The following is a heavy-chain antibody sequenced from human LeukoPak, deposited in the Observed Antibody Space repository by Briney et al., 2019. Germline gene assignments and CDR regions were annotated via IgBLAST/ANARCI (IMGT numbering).Heavy chain of an antibody. J-gene: IGHJ3*02. CDR3: ASAQTGYSSHEAFDI. Sequence: GASVKVSCKASGYTFTGYYMHWVRQAPGQGLEWMGIINPTSGSTTYAQKFQGRVTMTRDTSTSTVNMELSSLRSEDTAVYYCASAQTGYSSHEAFDIWGQGTMVTVSS. D-gene: IGHD1-26*01. CDR2: INPTSGST. CDR1: GYTFTGYY. V-gene: IGHV1-46*01.